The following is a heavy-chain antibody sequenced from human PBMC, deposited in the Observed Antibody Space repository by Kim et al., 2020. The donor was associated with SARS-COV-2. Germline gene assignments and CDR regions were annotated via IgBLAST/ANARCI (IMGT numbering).Heavy chain of an antibody. CDR1: GGSISSSSYY. V-gene: IGHV4-39*01. D-gene: IGHD4-17*01. CDR3: ARHIIRGYGDPYYFDY. J-gene: IGHJ4*02. Sequence: SETLSLTCTVSGGSISSSSYYWGWIRQPPGKGLEWIGSIYYSGSTYYNPSLKSRVTISVDTSKNQFSLKLSSVTAADTAVYYCARHIIRGYGDPYYFDYWGQGTLVTVSS. CDR2: IYYSGST.